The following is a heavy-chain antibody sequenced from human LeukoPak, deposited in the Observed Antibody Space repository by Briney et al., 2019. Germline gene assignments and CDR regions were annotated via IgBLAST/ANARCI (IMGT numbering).Heavy chain of an antibody. J-gene: IGHJ4*02. CDR2: LNPKSGNS. D-gene: IGHD3-22*01. Sequence: ASVKVSCKASGYTFTGYYMHWVRQVPGQGLEWMGWLNPKSGNSTSAQKFQGRVTMTRDTSISTAYMELSRLRSDDTAVYYCARKYYYDSSGYFLDYWGQGTLVTVSS. CDR3: ARKYYYDSSGYFLDY. CDR1: GYTFTGYY. V-gene: IGHV1-2*02.